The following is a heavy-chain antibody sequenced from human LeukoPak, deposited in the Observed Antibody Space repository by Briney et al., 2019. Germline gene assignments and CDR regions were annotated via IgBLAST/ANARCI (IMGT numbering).Heavy chain of an antibody. V-gene: IGHV4-34*01. D-gene: IGHD2-2*01. CDR1: GGSLSGYY. CDR3: ASLWPYQLSAFDI. Sequence: SETLSLTCAVYGGSLSGYYWSWIRQPPGKGLEWIGEINHSGSTNYNPSLKSRVTISVDTSKNQFSLKLSSVTAADTAVYYCASLWPYQLSAFDIWGQGTMVTVSS. CDR2: INHSGST. J-gene: IGHJ3*02.